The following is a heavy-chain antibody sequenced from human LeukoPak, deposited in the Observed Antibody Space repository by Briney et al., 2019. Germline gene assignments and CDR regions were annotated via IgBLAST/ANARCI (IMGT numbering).Heavy chain of an antibody. Sequence: GGSLRLSCAASGFTVSSNYMSWIRQAPGKGLEWVSYISSSGSTIYYADSVKGRFTISRDNAKNSLYLQMNSLRAEDTAVYYCARGSIQLWPPGDYWGQGTLVTVSS. CDR1: GFTVSSNY. J-gene: IGHJ4*02. D-gene: IGHD5-18*01. CDR3: ARGSIQLWPPGDY. CDR2: ISSSGSTI. V-gene: IGHV3-11*04.